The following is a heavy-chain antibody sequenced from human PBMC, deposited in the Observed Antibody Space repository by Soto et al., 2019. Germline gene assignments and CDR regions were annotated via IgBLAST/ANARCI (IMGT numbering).Heavy chain of an antibody. J-gene: IGHJ4*02. CDR3: AKGRGGSGSLTPRVDF. CDR2: ISGGGDTT. V-gene: IGHV3-23*01. Sequence: EVQLLESGGGLVQPGGSLRLSCAASGFTFNNYAMTWVRQAPGKGLEWVSAISGGGDTTAYADSVKGRFTVSRDGSKHTLYLQMSSLRAEDTALYSCAKGRGGSGSLTPRVDFWGQGTLVTVSS. D-gene: IGHD3-10*01. CDR1: GFTFNNYA.